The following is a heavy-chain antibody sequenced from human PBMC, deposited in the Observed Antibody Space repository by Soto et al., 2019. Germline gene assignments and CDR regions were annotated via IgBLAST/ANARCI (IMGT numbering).Heavy chain of an antibody. D-gene: IGHD3-3*01. CDR2: IYYSGST. CDR3: ASGSWGYYDFWNYYYMDV. CDR1: GGSISSYY. V-gene: IGHV4-59*01. J-gene: IGHJ6*03. Sequence: SETLSLTCTVSGGSISSYYWSWVRQPPGKGLEWIGYIYYSGSTNYNPSLKSRVTISVDTSKNQFSLKLSSVTAADTAVYYCASGSWGYYDFWNYYYMDVWGKGTTVTVSS.